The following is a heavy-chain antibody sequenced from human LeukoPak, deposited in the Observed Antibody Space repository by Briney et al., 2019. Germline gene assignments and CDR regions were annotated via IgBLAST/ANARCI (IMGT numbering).Heavy chain of an antibody. V-gene: IGHV1-2*04. CDR2: INPNNGAT. Sequence: ASVKVSCKASGYTFTSYAMNWVRQAPGQGLEWMGWINPNNGATNYAQKFQAWVTMTRDTSISTVYMELSRLRSDDTAVYYCARWNRALVGTPALDIWGQGTVVTVSS. CDR3: ARWNRALVGTPALDI. J-gene: IGHJ3*02. D-gene: IGHD1-1*01. CDR1: GYTFTSYA.